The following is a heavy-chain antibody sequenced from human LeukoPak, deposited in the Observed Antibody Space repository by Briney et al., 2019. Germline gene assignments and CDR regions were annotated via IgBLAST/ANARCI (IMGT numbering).Heavy chain of an antibody. J-gene: IGHJ4*02. V-gene: IGHV3-23*01. CDR3: AKFIAAPFYFDY. CDR2: TSSSDAGT. CDR1: GFTLSTYA. D-gene: IGHD6-13*01. Sequence: GGSLRLSCAASGFTLSTYAMSWVRQTPGKGLEWVAATSSSDAGTYHADSVRGRFTISRDNAKNSLYLQMNSLRAEDTAVYYCAKFIAAPFYFDYWGEGTVVTVSS.